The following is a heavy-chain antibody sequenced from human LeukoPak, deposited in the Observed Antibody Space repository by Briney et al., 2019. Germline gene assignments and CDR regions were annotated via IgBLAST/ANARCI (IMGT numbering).Heavy chain of an antibody. J-gene: IGHJ4*02. V-gene: IGHV4-39*01. D-gene: IGHD2-21*01. CDR3: ARHIAGFDY. Sequence: PSETLSLTCTVSGGSISSSSYYWGWIRQPPGKGLEWIGSIYYSGSTYYNPSLKSRVTISVDTSKNQFSLKLSSVTAADTAVYYCARHIAGFDYWGQGTLVTVSS. CDR2: IYYSGST. CDR1: GGSISSSSYY.